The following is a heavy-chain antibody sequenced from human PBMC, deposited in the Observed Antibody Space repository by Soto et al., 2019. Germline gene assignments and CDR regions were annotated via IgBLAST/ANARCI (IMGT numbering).Heavy chain of an antibody. CDR3: AKDRVGGTFYTPLGF. Sequence: GGSLRLSCQASGFNFDNYGMHWVCQAPGKGLEWVAVITYDGSNKYYADSVKCRFTISRDNSKNTLSLHLNTLKPEDTAVYHCAKDRVGGTFYTPLGFWGQGTLVTVS. J-gene: IGHJ4*02. CDR1: GFNFDNYG. CDR2: ITYDGSNK. D-gene: IGHD1-7*01. V-gene: IGHV3-30*18.